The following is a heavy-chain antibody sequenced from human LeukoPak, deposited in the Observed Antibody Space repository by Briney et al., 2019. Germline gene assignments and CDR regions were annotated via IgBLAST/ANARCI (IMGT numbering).Heavy chain of an antibody. CDR1: GFTFSSYA. J-gene: IGHJ4*02. Sequence: GGSLRLSCAASGFTFSSYAMSWVRQAPGKGLEWVSAIRGSGGSTYYADSVKGRFTISRDNSKNTLYLQVNSLRAEDTAVYYCAKEQSSGYYYFDYWGQGTVVTVSS. V-gene: IGHV3-23*01. D-gene: IGHD3-22*01. CDR3: AKEQSSGYYYFDY. CDR2: IRGSGGST.